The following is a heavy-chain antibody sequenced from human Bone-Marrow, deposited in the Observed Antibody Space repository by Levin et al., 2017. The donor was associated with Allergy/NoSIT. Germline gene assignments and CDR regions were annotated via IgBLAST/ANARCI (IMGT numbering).Heavy chain of an antibody. V-gene: IGHV4-59*08. J-gene: IGHJ4*02. CDR1: GGSISPYH. CDR3: ARSESGNDAGDY. Sequence: ESLKISCTVSGGSISPYHWSWIRQAPEKGLEWIGFFSYAGTTSHNPSLTSRVTMSLDTSKNQFSLNLSSVTAADTAVYFCARSESGNDAGDYWGQGTLVTVSS. CDR2: FSYAGTT. D-gene: IGHD4-23*01.